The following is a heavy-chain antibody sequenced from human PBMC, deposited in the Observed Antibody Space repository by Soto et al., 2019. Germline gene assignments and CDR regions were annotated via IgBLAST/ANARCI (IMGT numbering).Heavy chain of an antibody. Sequence: GASVKVSCKASGYTSTSYGISWVRQAPGQGLEWMGWISAYNGNTNYAQKLQGRVTMTTDTSTSTAYMELRSLRSDDTAVYYCARDEGQQLAPAFDYWGQGTLVTVSS. CDR2: ISAYNGNT. CDR3: ARDEGQQLAPAFDY. D-gene: IGHD6-13*01. J-gene: IGHJ4*02. V-gene: IGHV1-18*04. CDR1: GYTSTSYG.